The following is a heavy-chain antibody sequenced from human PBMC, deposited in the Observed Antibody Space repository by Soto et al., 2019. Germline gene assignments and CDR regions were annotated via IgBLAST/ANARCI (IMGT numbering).Heavy chain of an antibody. D-gene: IGHD6-6*01. Sequence: EVQLLESGGGLVQPGGSLRLSCAASGFTFSTYAMTWVRQAPGKGLEWVSAISGSGGSTFYADSVKGWFTISRDNSKNTLYHNMNSPRGEYTAVYYGAKDEHEYSRSPDASDYWGQGTLVTVAS. V-gene: IGHV3-23*01. CDR1: GFTFSTYA. J-gene: IGHJ4*02. CDR3: AKDEHEYSRSPDASDY. CDR2: ISGSGGST.